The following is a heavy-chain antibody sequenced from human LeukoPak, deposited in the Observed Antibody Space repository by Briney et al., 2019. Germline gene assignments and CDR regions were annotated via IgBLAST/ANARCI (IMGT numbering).Heavy chain of an antibody. CDR1: GFTFSSYS. D-gene: IGHD1-26*01. CDR3: ARGAIGQFDY. J-gene: IGHJ4*02. V-gene: IGHV3-21*01. Sequence: GGSLRLSCAASGFTFSSYSMNWVRQAPGKGLKWVSSISHSSSYIYYADSVKGRLTISRDNAKDSLYLQMNSLRAEDTAVYYCARGAIGQFDYWGQGTLVTVSS. CDR2: ISHSSSYI.